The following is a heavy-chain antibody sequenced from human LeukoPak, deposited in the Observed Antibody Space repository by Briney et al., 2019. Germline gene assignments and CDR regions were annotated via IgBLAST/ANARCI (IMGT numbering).Heavy chain of an antibody. V-gene: IGHV3-66*01. CDR3: ARDEWVTGSHGD. D-gene: IGHD1-26*01. CDR2: IYSGGST. CDR1: GCTVSSNY. J-gene: IGHJ4*02. Sequence: PGGSLRLSCAASGCTVSSNYMSWVRQAPGKGLEWVSVIYSGGSTYYADSVKGRFTISRDDSKNTLYLQMNSLRAEDTAVYYCARDEWVTGSHGDWGQGTLVTVSS.